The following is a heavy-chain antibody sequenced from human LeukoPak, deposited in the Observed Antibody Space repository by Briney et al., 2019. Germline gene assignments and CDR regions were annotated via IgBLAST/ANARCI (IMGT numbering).Heavy chain of an antibody. V-gene: IGHV3-48*01. CDR1: GFPFDHYR. J-gene: IGHJ4*02. Sequence: LAGGSLRLSCVVSGFPFDHYRMNWVRQAPGKGLEWVSYISSSSSTIYYADSVKGRFTISRDNAKNSLYLQMNSLRVEGTAVYYCARGHGYSTDLADYWGQGTLVTVSS. CDR2: ISSSSSTI. CDR3: ARGHGYSTDLADY. D-gene: IGHD6-13*01.